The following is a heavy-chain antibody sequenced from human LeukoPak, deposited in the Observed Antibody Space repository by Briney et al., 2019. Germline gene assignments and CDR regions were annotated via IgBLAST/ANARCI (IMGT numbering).Heavy chain of an antibody. CDR2: ISSSSSYI. D-gene: IGHD6-13*01. J-gene: IGHJ4*02. Sequence: GGSLRLSCAASGFTFSSYSMNWVRQAPGKGLEWVSSISSSSSYIYYADSVKGRFTISRDNAKNSLFLQMNTLGAEDTAVYYCAGGGSSTWSYFDYWGQGTLVTVFS. V-gene: IGHV3-21*01. CDR3: AGGGSSTWSYFDY. CDR1: GFTFSSYS.